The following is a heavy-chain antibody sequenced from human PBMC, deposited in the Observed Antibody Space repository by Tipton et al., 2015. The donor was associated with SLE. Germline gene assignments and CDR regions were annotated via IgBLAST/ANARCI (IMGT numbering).Heavy chain of an antibody. CDR1: GFTFSSYA. V-gene: IGHV3-23*03. D-gene: IGHD2-2*01. J-gene: IGHJ6*03. CDR3: AKEPLGYCSSTSCYSGYMDV. Sequence: SLRLSCAASGFTFSSYAMSWVRQAPGKGLEWVSVIYSGGSSTYYADSVKGRFTISRDNSKNTLYLQMNSLRAEDTAVYYCAKEPLGYCSSTSCYSGYMDVWGKGTTVTVSS. CDR2: IYSGGSST.